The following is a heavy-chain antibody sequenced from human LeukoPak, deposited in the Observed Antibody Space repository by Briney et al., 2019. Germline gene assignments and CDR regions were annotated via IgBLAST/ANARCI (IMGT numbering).Heavy chain of an antibody. CDR2: IYYSGST. V-gene: IGHV4-39*07. D-gene: IGHD2-15*01. Sequence: PSETLSLTCTVSGGSISSSSYYWGWIRQPPGKGLEWIGSIYYSGSTYYNPSLKSRVTISVDTSKNQFSLKLSSVTAADTAVYYCARVGVVVVAAGYYFDYWGQGTLVTVSS. CDR3: ARVGVVVVAAGYYFDY. CDR1: GGSISSSSYY. J-gene: IGHJ4*02.